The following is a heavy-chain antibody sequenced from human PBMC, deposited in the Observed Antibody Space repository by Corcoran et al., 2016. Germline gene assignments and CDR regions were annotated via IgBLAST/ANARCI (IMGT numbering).Heavy chain of an antibody. Sequence: VQLVESGGGLVQPGGSLRLSCAVSGFTFSSYSMNWVRQAPGKGLEWVSYISSSSNSVYYADSVKGRFTISRDNAKNSLFLQMNSLRDEDTAVYYCACITLIVMAPFYLDYWGQGTLVTVSS. V-gene: IGHV3-48*02. CDR1: GFTFSSYS. D-gene: IGHD3-22*01. CDR3: ACITLIVMAPFYLDY. CDR2: ISSSSNSV. J-gene: IGHJ4*02.